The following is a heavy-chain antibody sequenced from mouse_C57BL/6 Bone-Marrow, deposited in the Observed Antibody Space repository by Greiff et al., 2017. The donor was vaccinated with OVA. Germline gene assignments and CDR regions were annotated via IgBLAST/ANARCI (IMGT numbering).Heavy chain of an antibody. CDR3: VTGTGGDY. Sequence: ESGPGLVKPSQSLSLTCSVTGYSITSGYYWNWIRQFPGNKLEWMGYISYDGSNNYNPSLKNRISITRDTSKNQFFLKLNSVTTEDTATYYCVTGTGGDYWGQGTTLTVSS. CDR1: GYSITSGYY. V-gene: IGHV3-6*01. J-gene: IGHJ2*01. CDR2: ISYDGSN. D-gene: IGHD4-1*01.